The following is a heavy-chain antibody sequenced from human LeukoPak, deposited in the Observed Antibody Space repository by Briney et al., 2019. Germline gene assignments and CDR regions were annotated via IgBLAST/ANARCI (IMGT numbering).Heavy chain of an antibody. V-gene: IGHV1-2*02. CDR1: GYTFTSYD. Sequence: ASVKVSCKASGYTFTSYDINWVRQATGQGLEWMGWINPNSGGTNYAQKFQGRVTMTRDTSISTAYMELSRLRSDDTAVYYCARGGVVVAATGYFDYWGQGTLVTVSS. J-gene: IGHJ4*02. CDR3: ARGGVVVAATGYFDY. CDR2: INPNSGGT. D-gene: IGHD2-15*01.